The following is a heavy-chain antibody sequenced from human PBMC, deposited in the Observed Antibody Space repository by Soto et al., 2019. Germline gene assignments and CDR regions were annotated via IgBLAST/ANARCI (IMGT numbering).Heavy chain of an antibody. CDR3: AKDTLTGTTFGMDV. D-gene: IGHD1-20*01. Sequence: ESGGGLVQPGRSLRLSCAVSGFTFDDYAIHWVRQAPGKGLEWVSGISWNTGSIGYADSVEGRFTISSDKAKNSLYLQMNSLRPEDTALYYCAKDTLTGTTFGMDVWGQGTTVTVSS. CDR1: GFTFDDYA. V-gene: IGHV3-9*01. J-gene: IGHJ6*02. CDR2: ISWNTGSI.